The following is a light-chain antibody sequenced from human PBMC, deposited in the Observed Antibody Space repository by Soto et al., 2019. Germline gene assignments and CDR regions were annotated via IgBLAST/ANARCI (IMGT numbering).Light chain of an antibody. V-gene: IGKV1-5*03. Sequence: DIQMTQSPSTLSASVGDRVTITCRASQSISSWLAWYQQKPGKAPKLLIYGASSLQSGVPSRFSGSGSGTEFTLTISSLQPDDFATYYCQQYNSFSWTFGQGTKVELK. CDR3: QQYNSFSWT. CDR1: QSISSW. CDR2: GAS. J-gene: IGKJ1*01.